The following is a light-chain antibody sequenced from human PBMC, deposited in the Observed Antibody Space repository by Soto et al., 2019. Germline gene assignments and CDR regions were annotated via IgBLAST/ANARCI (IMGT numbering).Light chain of an antibody. V-gene: IGKV1-27*01. CDR2: AAS. Sequence: DIQMTQSPSSLSASVGDRVTITCRASQGISSSLAWYQHKPGKVPELLIYAASTLHSGVPSQFSGSGSGTDFTLTIISLQPEDVATYYCQEYYSPPFTFGPGTKVNFK. CDR1: QGISSS. CDR3: QEYYSPPFT. J-gene: IGKJ3*01.